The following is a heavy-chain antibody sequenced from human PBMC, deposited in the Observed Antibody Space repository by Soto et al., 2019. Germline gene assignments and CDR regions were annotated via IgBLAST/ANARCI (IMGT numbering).Heavy chain of an antibody. CDR1: GGSISSGGYS. J-gene: IGHJ4*02. D-gene: IGHD3-10*01. Sequence: SETLSLTCAVSGGSISSGGYSWSWIRQPPGKGLEWIGYIYHSGSTNYNPSLKSRVTISVDTSKNQFSLKLSSVTAADTAVYYCARLLANGSGDYWGQGTLVTVSS. CDR2: IYHSGST. CDR3: ARLLANGSGDY. V-gene: IGHV4-30-2*01.